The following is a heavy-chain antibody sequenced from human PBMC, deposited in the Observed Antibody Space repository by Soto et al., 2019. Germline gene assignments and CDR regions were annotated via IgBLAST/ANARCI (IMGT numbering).Heavy chain of an antibody. CDR1: GFTLSSCG. CDR2: IWYDGSNK. Sequence: QVQLVESGGGVVQPGRSLRLSCAASGFTLSSCGMHWVRQAPGKGLEWVAVIWYDGSNKYYADSVKGRFTISRHNSKNTLYLQMNSLRAEDTAVYYCAREPQNYYYYYMDVCGKGTTVTVSS. V-gene: IGHV3-33*01. J-gene: IGHJ6*03. CDR3: AREPQNYYYYYMDV.